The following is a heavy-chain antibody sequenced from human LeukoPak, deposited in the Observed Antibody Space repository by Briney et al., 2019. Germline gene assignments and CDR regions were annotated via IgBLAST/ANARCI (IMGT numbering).Heavy chain of an antibody. CDR1: GFTVSSNS. CDR3: AKDPPPDAFDI. Sequence: GGSLRLSCTVSGFTVSSNSMSWVRQAPGKGLEWVSFIYSGGNTHYSDSVKGRFTISRDNSKNTLYLQMNSLRAEDTAVYYCAKDPPPDAFDIWGQGTMVTVSS. CDR2: IYSGGNT. V-gene: IGHV3-53*01. J-gene: IGHJ3*02.